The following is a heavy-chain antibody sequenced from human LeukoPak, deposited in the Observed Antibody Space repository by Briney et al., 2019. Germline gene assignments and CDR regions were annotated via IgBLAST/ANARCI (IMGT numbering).Heavy chain of an antibody. Sequence: GGSLRLSCAASGFTFSRYWMSWVRQAPGKGLEWVANIKQDGSEKSYVDSVKRRFTISRDNAKNSLYLQMNSLRAEDTAVYYCARDPGYSYGPPFDYWGQGTLVTVSS. J-gene: IGHJ4*02. CDR2: IKQDGSEK. V-gene: IGHV3-7*01. CDR1: GFTFSRYW. CDR3: ARDPGYSYGPPFDY. D-gene: IGHD5-18*01.